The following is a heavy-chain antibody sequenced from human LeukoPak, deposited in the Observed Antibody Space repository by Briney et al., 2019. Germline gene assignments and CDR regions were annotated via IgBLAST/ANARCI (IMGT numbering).Heavy chain of an antibody. J-gene: IGHJ5*02. CDR3: ARQRSLYSSSRYPDH. CDR1: GGSVSSSGYY. V-gene: IGHV4-39*01. D-gene: IGHD6-13*01. CDR2: IYYSGST. Sequence: SETLSLTCTVSGGSVSSSGYYWGWIRQPPGKGLEWIGSIYYSGSTYYKPSLKSRVTISVDTSKGQFSLKLTSVTAADTAVYYCARQRSLYSSSRYPDHWGQGTLVTVSS.